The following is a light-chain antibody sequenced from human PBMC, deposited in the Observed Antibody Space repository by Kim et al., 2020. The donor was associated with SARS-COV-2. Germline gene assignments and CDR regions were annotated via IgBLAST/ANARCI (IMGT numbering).Light chain of an antibody. CDR3: NSRDSSGNHWV. V-gene: IGLV3-19*01. CDR2: GKN. CDR1: SLRSYY. Sequence: SSELPQDPAVSVALGQTVRITCQGDSLRSYYASWYQQTPGQAPVLVIYGKNNRPSGIPDRFSGSSSGNTASLTITGAQAEDEADYYCNSRDSSGNHWVFGGGTQLTVL. J-gene: IGLJ3*02.